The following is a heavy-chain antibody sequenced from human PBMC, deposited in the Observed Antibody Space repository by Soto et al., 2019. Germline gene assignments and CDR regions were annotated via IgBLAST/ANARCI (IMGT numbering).Heavy chain of an antibody. V-gene: IGHV3-11*05. D-gene: IGHD2-21*01. CDR2: ISSGSTYT. J-gene: IGHJ4*02. Sequence: QGQLVESGGGLVNPGGSLRLSCEASGFSFSDYYISWIRQAPGKGLEWISHISSGSTYTKYAESVKGRFTISRDNAKNSVYLLMNSLRPDDTAVYYCARDVMGPRLSTPFDDWGQGTPVTFTS. CDR3: ARDVMGPRLSTPFDD. CDR1: GFSFSDYY.